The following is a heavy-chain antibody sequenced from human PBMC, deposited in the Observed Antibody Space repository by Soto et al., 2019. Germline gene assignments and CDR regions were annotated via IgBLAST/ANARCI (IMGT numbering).Heavy chain of an antibody. CDR3: AKPSGSYERWFDP. CDR1: GVSISSYY. J-gene: IGHJ5*02. Sequence: SETLSLTCTVSGVSISSYYWSWIRQPPGKGLEWIGSIYYSGSTYYNPSLKSRVTISVDASKNQFSLKLSSVTAADTAVYYCAKPSGSYERWFDPWGQGTLVTVSS. D-gene: IGHD3-10*01. CDR2: IYYSGST. V-gene: IGHV4-39*01.